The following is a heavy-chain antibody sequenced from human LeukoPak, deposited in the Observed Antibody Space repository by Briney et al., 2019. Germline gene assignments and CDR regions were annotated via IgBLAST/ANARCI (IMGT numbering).Heavy chain of an antibody. CDR2: INHSGST. V-gene: IGHV4-34*01. CDR1: GGSFSGYY. D-gene: IGHD4-23*01. Sequence: SETLSLTCAVYGGSFSGYYWSWIRQPPGKGLEWIGEINHSGSTNYNPSLKSRVTISVDTSKNQFSLKLSSVTAADTAVYYCARDRWEPSPLPFDWGQGTLVTVSS. CDR3: ARDRWEPSPLPFD. J-gene: IGHJ4*02.